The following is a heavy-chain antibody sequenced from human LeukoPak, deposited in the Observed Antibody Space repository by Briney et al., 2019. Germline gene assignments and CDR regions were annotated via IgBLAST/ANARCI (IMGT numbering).Heavy chain of an antibody. J-gene: IGHJ4*02. Sequence: VRQATGQGLEWMGWMNPNSGNTGYAQKFQGRVTMTRNTSISTAYMELSSLRSEDTAVYYCARSNPLDYWGQGTLVTVSS. CDR2: MNPNSGNT. CDR3: ARSNPLDY. D-gene: IGHD4-11*01. V-gene: IGHV1-8*01.